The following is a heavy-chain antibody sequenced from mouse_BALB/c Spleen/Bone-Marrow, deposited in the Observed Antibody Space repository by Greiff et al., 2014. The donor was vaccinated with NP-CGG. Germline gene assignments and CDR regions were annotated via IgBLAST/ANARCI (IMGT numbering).Heavy chain of an antibody. CDR2: IYPYNGGT. V-gene: IGHV1S29*02. J-gene: IGHJ2*01. D-gene: IGHD2-3*01. CDR3: ARIYDGYFLFDY. Sequence: EVQLQQSGPELVKPGASVKISCKASGYTFTDYNMHWVKQSHGQSLEWIGYIYPYNGGTGYNQEFKSKATLTVDNSSSTAYMELRSLTSEDSAAYYCARIYDGYFLFDYWGQGTTLAVSS. CDR1: GYTFTDYN.